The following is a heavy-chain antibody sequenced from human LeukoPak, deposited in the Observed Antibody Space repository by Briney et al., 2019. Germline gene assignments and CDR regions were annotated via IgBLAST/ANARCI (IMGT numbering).Heavy chain of an antibody. V-gene: IGHV4-4*02. Sequence: SETLSLTCAVSGGSISSSNWWSWVRQPPGKGLEWIGEIYHSGSTFYNPSLKSRVTISIDTSRKQFSLKVTSVTAADTGVYYCARQGDHDAFDVWGQGKMVTVSS. CDR2: IYHSGST. CDR3: ARQGDHDAFDV. CDR1: GGSISSSNW. D-gene: IGHD5-24*01. J-gene: IGHJ3*01.